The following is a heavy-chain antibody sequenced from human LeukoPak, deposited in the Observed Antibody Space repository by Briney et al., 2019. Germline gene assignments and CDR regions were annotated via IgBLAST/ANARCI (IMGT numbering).Heavy chain of an antibody. CDR2: IYSGGST. D-gene: IGHD6-13*01. CDR1: GVTVSGNY. J-gene: IGHJ4*02. CDR3: ARGPQLVPYYFDY. V-gene: IGHV3-53*01. Sequence: PGGTLRLSCAASGVTVSGNYMSWVRQAPGKGLEWVSDIYSGGSTYYADSVKGRVTISRDNSKNTLHLQMNSLRAEDTAEYYCARGPQLVPYYFDYWGQGTLVTVSS.